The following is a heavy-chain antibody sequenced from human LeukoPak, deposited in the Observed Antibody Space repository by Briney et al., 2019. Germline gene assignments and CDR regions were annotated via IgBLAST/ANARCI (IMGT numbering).Heavy chain of an antibody. CDR1: GYTFTSYY. CDR2: INTNTGNP. D-gene: IGHD3-9*01. Sequence: GASVKVSCKASGYTFTSYYMHWVRQAPGQGLEWMGWINTNTGNPTYAQGFTGRFVFSLDTSVSTAYLQISSLKAEDTAVYYCARGGAGVPTPRITIRNWFDPWGQGTLVTVSS. CDR3: ARGGAGVPTPRITIRNWFDP. J-gene: IGHJ5*02. V-gene: IGHV7-4-1*02.